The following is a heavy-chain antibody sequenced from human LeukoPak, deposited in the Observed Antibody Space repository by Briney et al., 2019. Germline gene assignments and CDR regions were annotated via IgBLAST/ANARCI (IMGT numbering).Heavy chain of an antibody. CDR1: GYTFTDYY. CDR3: ARENWNDVGDYYYYMDV. V-gene: IGHV1-2*02. D-gene: IGHD1-1*01. J-gene: IGHJ6*03. Sequence: ASVKVSCKTSGYTFTDYYIHWVRQAPGQGLEWMGWINPKSGDTNYAQKFQGRVTMTTDTSTSTAYMELRSLRSDDTAVYYCARENWNDVGDYYYYMDVWGKGTTVTVSS. CDR2: INPKSGDT.